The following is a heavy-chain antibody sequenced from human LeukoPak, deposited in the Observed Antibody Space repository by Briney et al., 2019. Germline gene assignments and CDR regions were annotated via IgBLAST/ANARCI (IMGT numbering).Heavy chain of an antibody. D-gene: IGHD7-27*01. V-gene: IGHV1-46*01. J-gene: IGHJ4*02. CDR1: GFTFTTYY. Sequence: ASVKVSCKASGFTFTTYYMHWVRQAPGQGLEWMGIIDPSDGGTTYAQKFQGRVTMTRDTSTSTVYMELSSLRSEDTAVYYCARDLPDPYLGIGIPDDYWGQGTLVTVSS. CDR3: ARDLPDPYLGIGIPDDY. CDR2: IDPSDGGT.